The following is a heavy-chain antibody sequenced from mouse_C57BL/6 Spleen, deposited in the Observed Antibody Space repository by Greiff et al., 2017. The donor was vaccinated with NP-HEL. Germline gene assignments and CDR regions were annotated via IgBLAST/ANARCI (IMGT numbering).Heavy chain of an antibody. V-gene: IGHV5-6*01. J-gene: IGHJ4*01. CDR1: GFTFSSYG. Sequence: EVKLVESGGDLVKPGGSLKLSCAASGFTFSSYGMSWVRQTPDKRLEWVATISSGGSYTYYPDSVKGRFTISRDNAKNTLYLQMSSLKSEDTAMYYCARLGSSYDYAMDYWGQGTSVTVSS. D-gene: IGHD1-1*01. CDR3: ARLGSSYDYAMDY. CDR2: ISSGGSYT.